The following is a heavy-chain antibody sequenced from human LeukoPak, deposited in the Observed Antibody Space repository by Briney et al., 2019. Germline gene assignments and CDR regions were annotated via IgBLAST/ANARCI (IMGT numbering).Heavy chain of an antibody. D-gene: IGHD2-2*01. CDR1: GFTFSTYG. CDR3: ARYLYYCSSTSCLFDY. CDR2: INWNGGST. Sequence: GGSLRLSCAASGFTFSTYGMQWVRQAPGKGLEWVSGINWNGGSTGYADSVKGRFTISRDNAKNSLYLQMNSLRAEDTALYYCARYLYYCSSTSCLFDYWGQGTLVTVSS. J-gene: IGHJ4*02. V-gene: IGHV3-20*04.